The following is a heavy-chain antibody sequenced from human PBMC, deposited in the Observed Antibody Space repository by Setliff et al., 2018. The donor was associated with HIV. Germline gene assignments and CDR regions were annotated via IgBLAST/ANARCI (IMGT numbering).Heavy chain of an antibody. CDR1: GGTFSSYA. Sequence: SVKVSCKASGGTFSSYAISWVRQAPGQGLEWMGGIIPISGTVNYAQKFWGRVTITTHESTSTAYMELSSLRADDMAVYYCARGGRDYSESSGYAVTGDYYGMDVWGQGTTVTVSS. D-gene: IGHD3-22*01. CDR2: IIPISGTV. J-gene: IGHJ6*02. CDR3: ARGGRDYSESSGYAVTGDYYGMDV. V-gene: IGHV1-69*05.